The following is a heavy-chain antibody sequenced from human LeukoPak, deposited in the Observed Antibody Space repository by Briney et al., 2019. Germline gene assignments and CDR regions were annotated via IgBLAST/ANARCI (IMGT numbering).Heavy chain of an antibody. J-gene: IGHJ4*02. CDR1: GLTLSSSYW. Sequence: SGGSVRLSCDVSGLTLSSSYWMSRIRQVPGKGLEWLACIKGDGSEKHYAHSVRGRFTVSRDGAKNSLSLQMNSLGAEDAAVYYCASLHTDPTFVGGYWGQGTLVTVSS. D-gene: IGHD3-3*02. CDR2: IKGDGSEK. V-gene: IGHV3-7*01. CDR3: ASLHTDPTFVGGY.